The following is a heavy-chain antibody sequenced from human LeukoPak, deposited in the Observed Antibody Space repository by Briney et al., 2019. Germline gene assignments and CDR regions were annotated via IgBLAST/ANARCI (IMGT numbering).Heavy chain of an antibody. Sequence: GGSLRLSCAASGFTFSSYGMHWVRQAPGKGLEWVAVISYDGSNKYYADSVKGRFTISRDNSKNTLYLQMNSLRAEDTAVYYCASGDYSNYGGPIDYWGQGTLVTVSS. J-gene: IGHJ4*02. CDR3: ASGDYSNYGGPIDY. V-gene: IGHV3-30*03. CDR1: GFTFSSYG. D-gene: IGHD4-11*01. CDR2: ISYDGSNK.